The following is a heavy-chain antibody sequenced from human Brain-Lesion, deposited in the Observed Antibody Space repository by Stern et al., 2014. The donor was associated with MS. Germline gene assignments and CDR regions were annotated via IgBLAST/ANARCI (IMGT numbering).Heavy chain of an antibody. D-gene: IGHD1-26*01. V-gene: IGHV1-24*01. CDR1: GYTLTELS. CDR3: ATLSPGAGGNYYRHFDY. J-gene: IGHJ4*02. CDR2: FDPEDGET. Sequence: QMQLVQSGAEAKKPGASVKVSCKVSGYTLTELSMHWVRQAPRKGLEWMGGFDPEDGETIYAQKFQGRVTMTEDTSTDTAYMELSSLRSEDTAVYYCATLSPGAGGNYYRHFDYWGQGTLVTVSS.